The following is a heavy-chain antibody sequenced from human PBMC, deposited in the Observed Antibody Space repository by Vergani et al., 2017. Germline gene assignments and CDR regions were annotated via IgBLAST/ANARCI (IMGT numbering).Heavy chain of an antibody. Sequence: QVQLQESGPGLVKPSETLSLTCTVSGYSISSGYYWGWIRQPPGKGLEWIGSLYHSGSTYYNPSLKSRVTISVDTSKNQFSLKLSSVTAADTAVYYCARDSGEYVWRCYESGFDPWGQGTLVTVSS. CDR1: GYSISSGYY. J-gene: IGHJ5*02. D-gene: IGHD3-16*01. V-gene: IGHV4-38-2*02. CDR3: ARDSGEYVWRCYESGFDP. CDR2: LYHSGST.